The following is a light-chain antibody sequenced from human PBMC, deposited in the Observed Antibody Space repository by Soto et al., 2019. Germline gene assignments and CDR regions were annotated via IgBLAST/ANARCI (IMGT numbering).Light chain of an antibody. Sequence: DIQMTQSPSSLSASVGDRVTITCRASQSIARFLNWYQQKPGKAPKLLIYTASNLQSGVPSRFSGSGSGTEFTLTISSLQPDDFATYYCQQYNSYSFGQGTKVEIK. V-gene: IGKV1-5*01. CDR2: TAS. CDR3: QQYNSYS. J-gene: IGKJ1*01. CDR1: QSIARF.